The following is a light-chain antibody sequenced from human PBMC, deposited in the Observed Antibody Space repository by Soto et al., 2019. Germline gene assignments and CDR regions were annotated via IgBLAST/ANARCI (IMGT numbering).Light chain of an antibody. V-gene: IGKV1-5*01. J-gene: IGKJ1*01. CDR2: AAS. Sequence: QMSKSRCTLSDSVRDLVSITCRASQDIDISLAWFQQRPGKAPKVLIYAASGLVTGVPPTFSGSGSGTEFTLTISSVQPDDFATYFCQHYDTFSWMFGQGTKV. CDR1: QDIDIS. CDR3: QHYDTFSWM.